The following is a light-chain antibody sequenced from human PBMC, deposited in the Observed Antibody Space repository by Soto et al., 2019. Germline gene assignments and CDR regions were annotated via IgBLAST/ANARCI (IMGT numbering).Light chain of an antibody. CDR2: GAS. V-gene: IGKV3-20*01. J-gene: IGKJ3*01. CDR1: QSVSSSY. Sequence: EIVLTQSPGTLSLSPGERATLSCRASQSVSSSYLAWYQQKPGQAPRLLIYGASGRATGIPDRFSGSGSGTDFTLTISRLEPEDFAVYYCQQYGISPSFTFGPGTKVDIK. CDR3: QQYGISPSFT.